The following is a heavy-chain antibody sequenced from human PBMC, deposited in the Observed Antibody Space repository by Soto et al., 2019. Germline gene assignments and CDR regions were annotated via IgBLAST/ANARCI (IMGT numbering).Heavy chain of an antibody. CDR2: ISYGGST. J-gene: IGHJ4*02. CDR1: GGSINSGGYC. CDR3: SRGILV. V-gene: IGHV4-31*03. D-gene: IGHD5-18*01. Sequence: QVQLQESGPGLVKPSQTLSLPCTVSGGSINSGGYCWSWIRQHPGKGLDWIGCISYGGSTSYNPSLKSRVTISVDTSKNQFSLKLSSVTAADPAVYYCSRGILVWGQGTLITVSS.